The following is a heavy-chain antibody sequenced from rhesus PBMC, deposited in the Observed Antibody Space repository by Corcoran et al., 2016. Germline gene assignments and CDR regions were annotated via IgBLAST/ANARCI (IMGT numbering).Heavy chain of an antibody. Sequence: EVQLVESGGGLAKPGGSLRLSCAASGFTFSSYWMNWVRQAPGKGLELVSAINGGGGSTYYADSVKGRFTISRDKSKNTLSLQMNSLRAEDTAVYYCAKSVRGYWIDYWGQGVLVTVSS. V-gene: IGHV3S25*01. CDR2: INGGGGST. CDR3: AKSVRGYWIDY. J-gene: IGHJ4*01. CDR1: GFTFSSYW. D-gene: IGHD5-42*01.